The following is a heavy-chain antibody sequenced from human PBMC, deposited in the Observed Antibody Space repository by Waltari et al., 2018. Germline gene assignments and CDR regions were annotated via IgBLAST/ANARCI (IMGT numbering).Heavy chain of an antibody. D-gene: IGHD3-10*01. Sequence: QVQLVQSGAEVKKPGSSVKVSCKASGGTFSSYAISWLRQAPGQGLQWMGGTIPIFGTATSTKKYRGSVTITAYESTSTAYMEQSSLRSEDTAVYYCATPAGRGAYYYNMDVWGKGTTVTVSS. CDR2: TIPIFGTA. CDR3: ATPAGRGAYYYNMDV. V-gene: IGHV1-69*01. CDR1: GGTFSSYA. J-gene: IGHJ6*03.